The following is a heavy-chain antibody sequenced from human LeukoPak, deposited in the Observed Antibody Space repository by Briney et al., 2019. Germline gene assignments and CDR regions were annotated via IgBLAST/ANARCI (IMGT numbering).Heavy chain of an antibody. CDR3: ARSLKPAVAPVGV. J-gene: IGHJ6*04. CDR2: IYYSGST. D-gene: IGHD6-13*01. CDR1: GGSVSSGSSY. Sequence: SETLSLTCSVSGGSVSSGSSYWSWIRQPPGKGLEWIGYIYYSGSTNYNPSLKSRFTISVDTAKNQFSLKLSSVTAADTAVYYCARSLKPAVAPVGVWGKGTTVTVSS. V-gene: IGHV4-61*01.